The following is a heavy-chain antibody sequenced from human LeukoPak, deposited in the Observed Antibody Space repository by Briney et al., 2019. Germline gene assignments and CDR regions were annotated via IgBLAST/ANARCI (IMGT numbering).Heavy chain of an antibody. CDR3: AKARGYCSGGSCYSGFEY. CDR1: RFTFRGYA. CDR2: ITGSGDTT. D-gene: IGHD2-15*01. V-gene: IGHV3-23*01. J-gene: IGHJ4*02. Sequence: QPWGSPRLSCASSRFTFRGYALSWDRQAPGKGLEWVSTITGSGDTTYYADSVKGRFTISRDNSKNTLYLQMHSLRAEDTGIYYCAKARGYCSGGSCYSGFEYWGQGTLVTVSS.